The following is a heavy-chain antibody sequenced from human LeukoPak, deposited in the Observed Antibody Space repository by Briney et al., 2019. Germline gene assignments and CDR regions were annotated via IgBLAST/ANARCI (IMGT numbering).Heavy chain of an antibody. D-gene: IGHD3-22*01. Sequence: GGSLRLSCAASGFTFNSYGMNWVRQAPGEGLEWVSSISSSSNYIYYADSVKGRFTISRENAKNSLFLQMNSLRAGDAAVYYCARGYSDSSGNFSWGQGTLVTVSS. V-gene: IGHV3-21*01. CDR2: ISSSSNYI. CDR3: ARGYSDSSGNFS. J-gene: IGHJ5*02. CDR1: GFTFNSYG.